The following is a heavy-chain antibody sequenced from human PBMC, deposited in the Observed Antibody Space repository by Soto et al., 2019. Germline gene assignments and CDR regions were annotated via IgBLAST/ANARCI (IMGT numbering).Heavy chain of an antibody. D-gene: IGHD3-16*01. CDR2: LNFRGYT. Sequence: SETLSLTCTVSGGSIGSQDWTWVRQSPGKGLEWIGHLNFRGYTNYNPSLQSRVTISSARSTNQVSLTLTSVTAADTAIYYCATYWGTERHTFCFDLCGRGAQVTVSS. V-gene: IGHV4-59*11. J-gene: IGHJ5*02. CDR3: ATYWGTERHTFCFDL. CDR1: GGSIGSQD.